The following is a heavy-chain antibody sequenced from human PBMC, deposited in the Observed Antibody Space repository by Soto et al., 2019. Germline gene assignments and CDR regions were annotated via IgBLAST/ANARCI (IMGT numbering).Heavy chain of an antibody. V-gene: IGHV1-46*01. D-gene: IGHD3-10*01. CDR1: GYTFTSYY. J-gene: IGHJ6*02. CDR3: ARGDDTRAVIFYGMAV. Sequence: ASVKVSCKASGYTFTSYYIHWVRQAPGQGLEWMGIINPSGGSTSFAQTFQGRVTMTRDTSTSTLYMELSSLTSEDTAVYYCARGDDTRAVIFYGMAVWGQGTTVTVSS. CDR2: INPSGGST.